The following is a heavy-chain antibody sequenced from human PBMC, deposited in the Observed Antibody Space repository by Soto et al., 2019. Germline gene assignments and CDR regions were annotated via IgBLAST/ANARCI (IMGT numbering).Heavy chain of an antibody. J-gene: IGHJ4*02. Sequence: PGGPLRLSCASSGFNFTKFAMNCVRQAPGQGLEWVSGISCNRGSIGYADSVKGRITISRDNANNTLYLQMNSLRAEDTALYYCAKDDPQGYWGQGTLVTVAS. V-gene: IGHV3-9*01. CDR2: ISCNRGSI. CDR1: GFNFTKFA. CDR3: AKDDPQGY.